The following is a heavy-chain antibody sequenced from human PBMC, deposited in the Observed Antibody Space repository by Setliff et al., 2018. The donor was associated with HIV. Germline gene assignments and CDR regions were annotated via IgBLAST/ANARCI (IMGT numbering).Heavy chain of an antibody. CDR3: ARPGAEFDFWNGYFYYYYMDV. V-gene: IGHV3-48*04. J-gene: IGHJ6*03. CDR2: SSPTSSSK. D-gene: IGHD3-3*01. Sequence: GGSLRLSCTASGFSLGDFMLTWVRQAPGKGLQWVSDSSPTSSSKLYAESVKGRFTISRDNAKNLLYLQMTNLTAEDTATYYCARPGAEFDFWNGYFYYYYMDVWGKGTAVTVSS. CDR1: GFSLGDFM.